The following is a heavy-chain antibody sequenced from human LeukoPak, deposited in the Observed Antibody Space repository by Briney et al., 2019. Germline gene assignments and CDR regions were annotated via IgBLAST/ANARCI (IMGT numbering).Heavy chain of an antibody. Sequence: ASVKVSCKASGYTFTGYYMHWVRQAPGQGLEWMGWINPNSGGTYYAQNFQGRVTMSRDTSFTTAYMELSNLRSDDTAAYYCARDKTAVADDAFDIWGQGTMVTVSS. CDR3: ARDKTAVADDAFDI. J-gene: IGHJ3*02. CDR2: INPNSGGT. V-gene: IGHV1-2*02. CDR1: GYTFTGYY. D-gene: IGHD6-19*01.